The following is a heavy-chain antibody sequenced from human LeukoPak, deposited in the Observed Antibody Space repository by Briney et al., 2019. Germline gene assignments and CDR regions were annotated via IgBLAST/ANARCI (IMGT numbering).Heavy chain of an antibody. V-gene: IGHV3-20*04. CDR2: TNRRGDIT. CDR3: AKDPAHYRVWDYYETIGLSY. D-gene: IGHD3-22*01. J-gene: IGHJ4*02. CDR1: GYTFGDYG. Sequence: GGSLRLSCAASGYTFGDYGMSWVRQVPGKGLEWVSGTNRRGDITGYADFVKGRFTISRDNSKNTLNLHMNSLRGEDTAVYYCAKDPAHYRVWDYYETIGLSYWGQGTLVTVSS.